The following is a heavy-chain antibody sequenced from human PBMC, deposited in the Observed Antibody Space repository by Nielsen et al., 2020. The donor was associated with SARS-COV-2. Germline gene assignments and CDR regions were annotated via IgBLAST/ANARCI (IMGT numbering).Heavy chain of an antibody. Sequence: WVRQAPGQRLEWMGWINAGNGNTKYSQKFQGRVTITADESTSTAYMELSSLRSEDTAVYYCATPRREDRYYDYVWGSYRYTGGAFDIWGQGTMVTVSS. D-gene: IGHD3-16*02. V-gene: IGHV1-3*01. CDR3: ATPRREDRYYDYVWGSYRYTGGAFDI. J-gene: IGHJ3*02. CDR2: INAGNGNT.